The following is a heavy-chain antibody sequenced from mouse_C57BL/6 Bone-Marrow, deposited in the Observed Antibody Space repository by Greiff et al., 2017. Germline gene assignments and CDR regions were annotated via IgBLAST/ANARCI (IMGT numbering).Heavy chain of an antibody. CDR3: ARWGYAMDY. CDR2: ILPGIGST. J-gene: IGHJ4*01. CDR1: GYTFTGYW. Sequence: VQGVESGAELMKPGASVKLSCKATGYTFTGYWIEWVKQRPGHGLEWIGEILPGIGSTNYNEKFKGKATFTADTSSNTAYMQLSSLTTEDSAIYYCARWGYAMDYWGQGTSVTVSS. V-gene: IGHV1-9*01.